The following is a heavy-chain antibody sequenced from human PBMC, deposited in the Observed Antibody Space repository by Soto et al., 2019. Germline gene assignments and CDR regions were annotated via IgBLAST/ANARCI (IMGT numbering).Heavy chain of an antibody. J-gene: IGHJ6*02. CDR1: GFTFSSYE. V-gene: IGHV3-48*03. D-gene: IGHD1-26*01. CDR2: ISSSGSTI. CDR3: AREARKLSYMDV. Sequence: PGGSLRLSCAASGFTFSSYEMNWVRQALGKGLGWGSYISSSGSTIYYADSVKCRFTISRDNAKNSLYLQMKCLRGEDTAVYNFAREARKLSYMDVRGQGTTVTVSS.